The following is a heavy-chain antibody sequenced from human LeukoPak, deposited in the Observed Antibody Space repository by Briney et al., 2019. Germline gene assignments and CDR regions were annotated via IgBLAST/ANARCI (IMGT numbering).Heavy chain of an antibody. D-gene: IGHD4-17*01. CDR2: VDYSGTT. Sequence: SETLSLTCTVSGGSISSSSYYWGWIRQSPGKGLEWIGSVDYSGTTYYSPSLKSRVTISVDKSKNQFSLKLSSVTAADTAVYYCAHTGHGDYGYNWLDPWGQGTLVTVSS. CDR1: GGSISSSSYY. V-gene: IGHV4-39*07. J-gene: IGHJ5*02. CDR3: AHTGHGDYGYNWLDP.